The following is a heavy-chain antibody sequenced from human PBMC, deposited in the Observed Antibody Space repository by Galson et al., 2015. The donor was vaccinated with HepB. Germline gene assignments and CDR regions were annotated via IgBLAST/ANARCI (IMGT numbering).Heavy chain of an antibody. Sequence: SLRLSCAASGFTFSIYSMNWVRQAPGKGLEWVSYISTSSSTIYYADSVKGRFTISRDNAKNSLYLQMNSLRAEDTAVYYCARGDFNNFVSPFDAFDSWGQGTMVTVSS. V-gene: IGHV3-48*01. CDR3: ARGDFNNFVSPFDAFDS. CDR1: GFTFSIYS. CDR2: ISTSSSTI. D-gene: IGHD4-11*01. J-gene: IGHJ3*01.